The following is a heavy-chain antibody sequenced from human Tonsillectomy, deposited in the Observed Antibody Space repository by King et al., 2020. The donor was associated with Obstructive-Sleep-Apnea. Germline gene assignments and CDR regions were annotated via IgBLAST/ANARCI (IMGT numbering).Heavy chain of an antibody. J-gene: IGHJ5*02. V-gene: IGHV3-30-3*01. CDR3: ERDPLRVWPREVWFDP. CDR1: GFTFNDYT. CDR2: LSYDGSNE. D-gene: IGHD5/OR15-5a*01. Sequence: VQLVESGGGVVQPGRSLRLSCAASGFTFNDYTMHWFRQAPGKGLEWVAVLSYDGSNEYYVNSVKGRFTISRDNSKNKVFLQMNSLRLEDTAVYYCERDPLRVWPREVWFDPWGQGTLVTVSS.